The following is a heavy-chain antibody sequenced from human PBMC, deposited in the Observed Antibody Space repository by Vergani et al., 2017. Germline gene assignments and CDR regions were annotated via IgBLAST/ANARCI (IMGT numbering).Heavy chain of an antibody. J-gene: IGHJ3*01. CDR3: AKACISVLVEPDAFDF. Sequence: EVQLVESGGGLVQPGRSLRLSCTASGFTFDDYGMHWVRQAPGKGLEWVSGISWNSGSIDYADSVKGRFTISRDNAKNSLYLQMNSLRPEDTALYYCAKACISVLVEPDAFDFWGQGTLVTVSS. V-gene: IGHV3-9*01. CDR2: ISWNSGSI. CDR1: GFTFDDYG. D-gene: IGHD3-22*01.